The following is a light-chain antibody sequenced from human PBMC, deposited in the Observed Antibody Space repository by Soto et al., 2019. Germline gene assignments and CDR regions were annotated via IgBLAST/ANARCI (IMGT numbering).Light chain of an antibody. CDR2: GAS. CDR3: QQYGSSGT. CDR1: QSVSNNY. Sequence: VVSQSACTLSLSPGERATLSCRASQSVSNNYLAWYQQKPGQAPRLLIYGASNRATGIPDRFSGSGSGTDFTLTISRLEPEDFAVYYCQQYGSSGTFGQGTKVDIK. J-gene: IGKJ1*01. V-gene: IGKV3-20*01.